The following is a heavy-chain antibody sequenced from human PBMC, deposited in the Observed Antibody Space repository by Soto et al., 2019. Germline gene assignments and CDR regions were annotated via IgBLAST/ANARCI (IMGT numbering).Heavy chain of an antibody. Sequence: EVQLLESGGALVQPGGPLRLSCAASGFTFSSYAMSWVRQAPGKGLEWVSAISGSGANTYYADSVKGRFTISRDNSKNTLYLQMNSLRAEDTAVYYCAKDAGVSIVVVIAAHYWYFDLWGRGTLVTVS. CDR1: GFTFSSYA. CDR3: AKDAGVSIVVVIAAHYWYFDL. V-gene: IGHV3-23*01. CDR2: ISGSGANT. J-gene: IGHJ2*01. D-gene: IGHD2-15*01.